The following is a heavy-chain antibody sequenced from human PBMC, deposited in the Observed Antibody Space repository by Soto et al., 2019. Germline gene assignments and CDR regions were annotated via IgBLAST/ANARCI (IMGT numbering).Heavy chain of an antibody. Sequence: PGGSLRLSCAASGFTFNNYWLHWVRQTPGKGLVWVSHIHPDGSSTSYADSVKGRFTISRDNAKNTLFLQMDNLRAEDTAVYYCARFLFFVVVTGRLYSSTGMYAWGQGTTVT. V-gene: IGHV3-74*01. J-gene: IGHJ6*02. D-gene: IGHD2-21*02. CDR3: ARFLFFVVVTGRLYSSTGMYA. CDR2: IHPDGSST. CDR1: GFTFNNYW.